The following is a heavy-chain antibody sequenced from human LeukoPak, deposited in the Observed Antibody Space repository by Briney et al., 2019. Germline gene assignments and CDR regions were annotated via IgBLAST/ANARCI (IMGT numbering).Heavy chain of an antibody. D-gene: IGHD1-26*01. J-gene: IGHJ5*02. Sequence: PGGSLRLSCAASEFTFSRYSMNWFRQAPGEGLEWVSSISSGGHDIYYADSVKGRFTISRDNAKNSLYLQMNSLRAEDTAVYFCARDVSGSYQTSWGQGTLVTVSS. CDR3: ARDVSGSYQTS. V-gene: IGHV3-21*01. CDR1: EFTFSRYS. CDR2: ISSGGHDI.